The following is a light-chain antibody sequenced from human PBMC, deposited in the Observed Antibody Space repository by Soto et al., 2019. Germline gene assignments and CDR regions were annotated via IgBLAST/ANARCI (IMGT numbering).Light chain of an antibody. Sequence: VMTQSPSTLSVSPGESATLSCRASQCVRSHLSCHRQQPGQTPRLLIYGASTRATGVPARISGSGSGTEFTLTISSLQSEDFAVYYCQHYNRWPLTFGGGTKVDIK. V-gene: IGKV3-15*01. J-gene: IGKJ4*01. CDR2: GAS. CDR3: QHYNRWPLT. CDR1: QCVRSH.